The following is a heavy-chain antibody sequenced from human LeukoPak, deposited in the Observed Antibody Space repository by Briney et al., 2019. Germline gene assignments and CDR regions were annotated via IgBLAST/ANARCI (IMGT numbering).Heavy chain of an antibody. D-gene: IGHD3-3*01. J-gene: IGHJ6*02. Sequence: GGSLRLSCAASGFTFDDYAMDWVRQAPGKGLEWVSLISGDGGSTYYADSVKGRFTISRDNSKNSLDLQMNSLRTEDTALYYCAKGLAFYDFWSGPLYYYYGMDVWGQGTTVTVSS. CDR3: AKGLAFYDFWSGPLYYYYGMDV. V-gene: IGHV3-43*02. CDR1: GFTFDDYA. CDR2: ISGDGGST.